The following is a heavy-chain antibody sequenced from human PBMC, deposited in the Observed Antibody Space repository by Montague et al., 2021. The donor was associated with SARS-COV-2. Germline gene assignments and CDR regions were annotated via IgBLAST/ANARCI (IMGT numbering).Heavy chain of an antibody. V-gene: IGHV4-61*02. Sequence: TLSLTCTVSGGSISSGIYYWSWIRQPAGKGLEWIGRIYTSGNTDYNTSLKSRVNISVDTSTNQFSLNLSSVTAADTAVYYCARVGSGTLDFDFWGQGTLVTVSS. CDR2: IYTSGNT. D-gene: IGHD1-26*01. J-gene: IGHJ4*02. CDR1: GGSISSGIYY. CDR3: ARVGSGTLDFDF.